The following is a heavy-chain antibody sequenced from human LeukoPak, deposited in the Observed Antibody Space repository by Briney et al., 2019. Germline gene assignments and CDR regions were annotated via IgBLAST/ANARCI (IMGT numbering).Heavy chain of an antibody. D-gene: IGHD4-17*01. J-gene: IGHJ2*01. Sequence: GGSLRLSCAASGFTFSSYGMSWVRQAPGKGLEWVSAISSSTGRTFYADSVKGRFAISRDNSKSTFYLQMSSLRAVDTAIYYCAKDPSTFLTTGWYFDLWGRGTLVIVSS. CDR1: GFTFSSYG. CDR2: ISSSTGRT. V-gene: IGHV3-23*01. CDR3: AKDPSTFLTTGWYFDL.